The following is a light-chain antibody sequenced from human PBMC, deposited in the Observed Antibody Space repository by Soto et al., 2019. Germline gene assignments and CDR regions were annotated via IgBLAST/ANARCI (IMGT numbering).Light chain of an antibody. Sequence: ESVSTQCPGTGALTPGKRASLSCRASQSVSSSYLAWYQHKPGQAPRLLIYGASNRATGIPDRFSGSGSGTDFTLIINRLEPEDFAVYYCQQYGNSHRTFGQGTKVDIK. J-gene: IGKJ1*01. CDR3: QQYGNSHRT. CDR1: QSVSSSY. CDR2: GAS. V-gene: IGKV3-20*01.